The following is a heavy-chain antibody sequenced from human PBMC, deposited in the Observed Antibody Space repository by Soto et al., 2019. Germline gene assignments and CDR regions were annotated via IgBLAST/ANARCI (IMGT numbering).Heavy chain of an antibody. CDR1: GGSISSHY. Sequence: QVQLQESGPGLVKPSETLSLTCTVSGGSISSHYWSWIRQPPGKGLGWIGYIYYSGSTNYNPSLKIRVTISVDTSNNHFSRKLSSVTAADTAVYYCARLWSSGWSSFDYWGQGTLVTVSS. V-gene: IGHV4-59*08. J-gene: IGHJ4*02. D-gene: IGHD6-19*01. CDR3: ARLWSSGWSSFDY. CDR2: IYYSGST.